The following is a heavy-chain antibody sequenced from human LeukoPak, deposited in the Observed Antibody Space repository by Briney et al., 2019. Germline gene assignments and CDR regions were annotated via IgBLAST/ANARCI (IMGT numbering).Heavy chain of an antibody. CDR2: IIPILGIA. CDR1: GGTFSISA. Sequence: SVKVSCKASGGTFSISAISWGRQAPGQGREWMGRIIPILGIANYAQKFQGRVTITADKSTSTAYMELSSLRSEDTAVYYCARDDYGRFDYWGQGTLVTVSS. CDR3: ARDDYGRFDY. D-gene: IGHD4-17*01. J-gene: IGHJ4*02. V-gene: IGHV1-69*04.